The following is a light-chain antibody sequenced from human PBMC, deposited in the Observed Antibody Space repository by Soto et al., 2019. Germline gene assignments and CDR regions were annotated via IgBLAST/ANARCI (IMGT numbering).Light chain of an antibody. CDR1: SSDVGGYNF. V-gene: IGLV2-11*01. J-gene: IGLJ1*01. Sequence: QSVLTQSRSVSGSPGQSVTISCTGTSSDVGGYNFVSWYQQYPGKAPKLIIYDVTKRPSGVPDRLSGSKSGNTASLTISGLQTDDEADYYCCSYAGSYTHVFGTGTKVTVL. CDR3: CSYAGSYTHV. CDR2: DVT.